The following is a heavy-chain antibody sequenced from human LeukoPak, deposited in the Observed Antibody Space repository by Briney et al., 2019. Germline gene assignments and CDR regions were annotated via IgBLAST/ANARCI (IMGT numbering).Heavy chain of an antibody. V-gene: IGHV3-30*18. Sequence: GTSLRLSCAASGCTCSNYGMRWVRQAPGKGLEGVAVISYDGSNKYYADSVEGRFTISRDNSKNTLYLQMNSLRAEDTAVYYCAKEEDYGSGSYPFDYWGQGTLVTVSS. CDR1: GCTCSNYG. CDR2: ISYDGSNK. CDR3: AKEEDYGSGSYPFDY. J-gene: IGHJ4*02. D-gene: IGHD3-10*01.